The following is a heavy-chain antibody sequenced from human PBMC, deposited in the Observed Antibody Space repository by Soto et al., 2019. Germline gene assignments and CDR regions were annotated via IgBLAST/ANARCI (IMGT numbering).Heavy chain of an antibody. V-gene: IGHV3-15*07. D-gene: IGHD4-17*01. CDR1: CFTFSNAW. J-gene: IGHJ4*02. CDR3: TTENYGGNQS. Sequence: VSLRLSRAASCFTFSNAWVNLVRQAPGKGLEWVGRIKSKTDGGTTDYAAPVKGRFTISRDDSKNTLYLQMNSLKTEDTAVYYCTTENYGGNQSWGQGTLVTVSS. CDR2: IKSKTDGGTT.